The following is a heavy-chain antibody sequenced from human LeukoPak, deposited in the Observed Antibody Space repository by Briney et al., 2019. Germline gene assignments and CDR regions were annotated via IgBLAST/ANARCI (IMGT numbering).Heavy chain of an antibody. D-gene: IGHD3-3*01. CDR1: GGSISSGGYY. J-gene: IGHJ4*02. Sequence: SETLSLTCTVSGGSISSGGYYWSWIRQHPGKGLEWIGYIYYSGSTYYNPSLKSRVTLSVDTSKNQFSLKLSSVTAADTAVYYCARGRSSNYDFWSGYPVVTAHFDYWGQGTLVTVSS. CDR3: ARGRSSNYDFWSGYPVVTAHFDY. CDR2: IYYSGST. V-gene: IGHV4-31*03.